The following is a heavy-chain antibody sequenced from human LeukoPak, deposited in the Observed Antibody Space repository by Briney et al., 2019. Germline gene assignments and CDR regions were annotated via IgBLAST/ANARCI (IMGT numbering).Heavy chain of an antibody. CDR3: AKDLYNYYGSGSSFNF. Sequence: GVSLRLSCAASGFTFSFYGMHWVRQAPGKGLEWSAFIGYDGGNKYYADSVKGRFTISRDNSKKTLYLQMNSLRAEDTAVYYCAKDLYNYYGSGSSFNFWGQGTLVTVSS. J-gene: IGHJ4*02. CDR1: GFTFSFYG. D-gene: IGHD3-10*01. V-gene: IGHV3-30*02. CDR2: IGYDGGNK.